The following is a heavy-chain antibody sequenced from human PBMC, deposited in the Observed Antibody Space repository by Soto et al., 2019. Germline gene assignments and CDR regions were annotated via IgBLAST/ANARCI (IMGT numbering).Heavy chain of an antibody. V-gene: IGHV1-2*02. CDR2: INPNSGAT. D-gene: IGHD2-2*01. CDR1: GYIFTDYY. CDR3: ARPYCGSNSCHDW. J-gene: IGHJ5*01. Sequence: QVQLVQSGAEVKKPGASVKVSCKASGYIFTDYYLNWVRQAPGQGLEWMGWINPNSGATNYAQKFQGRVTMTTDTSISTAYMELSRLRSDDTAVYYCARPYCGSNSCHDW.